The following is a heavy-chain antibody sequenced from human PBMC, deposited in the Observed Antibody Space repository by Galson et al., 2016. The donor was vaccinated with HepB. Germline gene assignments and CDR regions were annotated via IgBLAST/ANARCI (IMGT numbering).Heavy chain of an antibody. J-gene: IGHJ3*02. CDR2: IYDIGSP. Sequence: SETLSLTCGVSGGSISSSTNAWAWIRQPPGKGLEWIATIYDIGSPYYNPSLKSRVTISVATSKRQCSLKLTSVIAADTAMYFCARSNGRKFNRRAFDIWGQGTMVTVSS. CDR1: GGSISSSTNA. CDR3: ARSNGRKFNRRAFDI. V-gene: IGHV4-39*01. D-gene: IGHD2-8*01.